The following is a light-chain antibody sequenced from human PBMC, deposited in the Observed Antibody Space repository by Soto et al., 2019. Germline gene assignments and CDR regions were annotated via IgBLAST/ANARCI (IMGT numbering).Light chain of an antibody. Sequence: QSVLTQPPSASGTPGQRVTISCSGSNSNIGRNTVNWYQQLPGTAPKLLIYRNNQRPSGVPDRFSGSKSGTSASLAISGLQSDDESDYYCASWDDGLTGYVFGTGTKLTLL. CDR1: NSNIGRNT. J-gene: IGLJ1*01. CDR3: ASWDDGLTGYV. V-gene: IGLV1-44*01. CDR2: RNN.